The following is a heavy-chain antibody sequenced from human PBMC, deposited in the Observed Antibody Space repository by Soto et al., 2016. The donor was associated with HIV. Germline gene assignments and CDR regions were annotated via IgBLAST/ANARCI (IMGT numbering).Heavy chain of an antibody. CDR2: IYYSGST. CDR1: GGSISSYY. D-gene: IGHD1-1*01. CDR3: ARTPGRVQQYYYYYMDV. J-gene: IGHJ6*03. V-gene: IGHV4-59*01. Sequence: QVQLQTSGPGLVKPSETLSLTCTVSGGSISSYYWSWIRQPPGKGLEWIGYIYYSGSTNYNPSLKSRVTISVDTSKNQFSLKLSSVTAADTAVYYCARTPGRVQQYYYYYMDVWGKGTRSPSP.